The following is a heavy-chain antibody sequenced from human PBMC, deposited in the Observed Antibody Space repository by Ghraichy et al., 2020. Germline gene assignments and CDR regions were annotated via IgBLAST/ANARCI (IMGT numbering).Heavy chain of an antibody. CDR2: TNPRGDIT. Sequence: ASVKVSCRASAHTFNNDYMHWVRQAPGQGLEWMGKTNPRGDITFYAQNFQGRVTVTRDTSTSTVYMELSSLKSEDTAMYYCAREPGGSAWFDPWGQGTLVTVSS. CDR3: AREPGGSAWFDP. D-gene: IGHD6-25*01. V-gene: IGHV1-46*02. CDR1: AHTFNNDY. J-gene: IGHJ5*02.